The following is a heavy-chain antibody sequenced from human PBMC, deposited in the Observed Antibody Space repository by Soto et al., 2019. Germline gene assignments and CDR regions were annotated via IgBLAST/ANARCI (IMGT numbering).Heavy chain of an antibody. J-gene: IGHJ6*02. CDR2: ISYDGSNK. CDR1: GFTFSSYG. V-gene: IGHV3-30*18. D-gene: IGHD6-13*01. Sequence: QVQLVESGGGVVQPGRSLRLSCAASGFTFSSYGMHWVRQAPGKGLEWVAVISYDGSNKYYADSVKGRFTISRDNSKNTLYLQMNSLRAEDTAVYYCAKDSKVAAAGLYGMDVWGQGTTVTVSS. CDR3: AKDSKVAAAGLYGMDV.